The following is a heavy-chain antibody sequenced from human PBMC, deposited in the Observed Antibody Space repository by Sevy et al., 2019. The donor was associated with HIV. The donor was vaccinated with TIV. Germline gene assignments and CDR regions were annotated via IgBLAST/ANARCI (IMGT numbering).Heavy chain of an antibody. CDR3: ARGIAAPRGMDV. J-gene: IGHJ6*02. V-gene: IGHV4-59*01. CDR1: GDSISGYY. CDR2: FFYSGST. D-gene: IGHD6-13*01. Sequence: SETLSLTCTVSGDSISGYYWSWIRQPPGKGLEWIGYFFYSGSTNYHPSLKSRVTISVDTTRNQVSLKVRSVTAADTAVYYCARGIAAPRGMDVWGQGTTVTVSS.